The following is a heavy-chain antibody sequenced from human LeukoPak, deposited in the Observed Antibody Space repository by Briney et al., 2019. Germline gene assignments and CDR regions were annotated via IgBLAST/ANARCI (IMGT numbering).Heavy chain of an antibody. Sequence: PSETLSLTCTVSGGSISSYYWSWIRQPPGKGLEWIGYIYYSGSTNYNPFLKSRVTISVDTSKNQFSLKLSSVTAADTAVYYCARGRYYGSGSWGQGTLVTVSS. CDR1: GGSISSYY. D-gene: IGHD3-10*01. CDR2: IYYSGST. CDR3: ARGRYYGSGS. V-gene: IGHV4-59*01. J-gene: IGHJ4*02.